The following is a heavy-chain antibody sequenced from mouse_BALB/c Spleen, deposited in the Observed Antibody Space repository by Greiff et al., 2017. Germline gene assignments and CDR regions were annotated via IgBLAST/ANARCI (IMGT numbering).Heavy chain of an antibody. CDR1: GYTFTSYW. D-gene: IGHD2-4*01. CDR3: ARGYDYDVDY. Sequence: VHLVESGAELAKPGASVKMSCKASGYTFTSYWMHWVKQRPGQGLEWIGYINPSTGYTEYNQKFKDKATLTADKSSSTAYMQLSSLTSEDSEVYYCARGYDYDVDYWGQGTTLTVSS. CDR2: INPSTGYT. V-gene: IGHV1-7*01. J-gene: IGHJ2*01.